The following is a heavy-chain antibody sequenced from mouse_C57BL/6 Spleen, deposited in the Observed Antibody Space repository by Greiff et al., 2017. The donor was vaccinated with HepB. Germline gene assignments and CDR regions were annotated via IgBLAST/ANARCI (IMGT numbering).Heavy chain of an antibody. D-gene: IGHD1-1*01. CDR1: GYTFTSYW. Sequence: QVQLQQPGAELVRPGSSVKLSCKASGYTFTSYWMDWVKQRPGQGLEWIGNIYPSDSETHYNQKFKDKATLTVDKSSSTAYMQLSSLTSEDSAVYYCARSSYYGSSYPYYFDDWGQGTTLTVSS. CDR3: ARSSYYGSSYPYYFDD. J-gene: IGHJ2*01. CDR2: IYPSDSET. V-gene: IGHV1-61*01.